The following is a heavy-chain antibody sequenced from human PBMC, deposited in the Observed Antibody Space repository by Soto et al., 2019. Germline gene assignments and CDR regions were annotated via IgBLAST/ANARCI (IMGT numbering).Heavy chain of an antibody. CDR3: ARVGTGSSTPLDI. J-gene: IGHJ3*02. D-gene: IGHD3-9*01. CDR1: GFMFTRST. Sequence: ETLRLSCVASGFMFTRSTMNWVRQSPGKGLEWVSSITSASDYIFYADSVKGRFTISRDNAKNPLYLQMNSLRAEDTAVYYCARVGTGSSTPLDIWGQGTMVTVSS. CDR2: ITSASDYI. V-gene: IGHV3-21*01.